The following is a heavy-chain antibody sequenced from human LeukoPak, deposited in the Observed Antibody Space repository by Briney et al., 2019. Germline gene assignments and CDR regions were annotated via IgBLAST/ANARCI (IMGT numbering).Heavy chain of an antibody. Sequence: GGSLRLSCAASGLTFSNSWMTWLRQAPGKGLEWVAHIKEDGTDKYYMDSVTGRFTISRDNTRNSLYLQMSSLRAEDTAVYYCARGTAAGRREFNFDYWGQGTLVTVSS. CDR3: ARGTAAGRREFNFDY. CDR1: GLTFSNSW. J-gene: IGHJ4*02. D-gene: IGHD6-13*01. V-gene: IGHV3-7*05. CDR2: IKEDGTDK.